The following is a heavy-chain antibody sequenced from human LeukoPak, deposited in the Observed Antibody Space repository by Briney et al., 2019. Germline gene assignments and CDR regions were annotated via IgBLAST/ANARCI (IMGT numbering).Heavy chain of an antibody. J-gene: IGHJ4*02. Sequence: GGSLRLSCAASGFTFSSYSMSWARQAPGKGLEWVSNVSGTGGRGGSTDYADSVKGRFTISRDNSKNTLYLQMNSLRAEDTALYYCARFGCTQGVWPRSLDYWGQGTLVTVSS. CDR3: ARFGCTQGVWPRSLDY. V-gene: IGHV3-23*01. CDR1: GFTFSSYS. D-gene: IGHD2-8*01. CDR2: TGGRGGST.